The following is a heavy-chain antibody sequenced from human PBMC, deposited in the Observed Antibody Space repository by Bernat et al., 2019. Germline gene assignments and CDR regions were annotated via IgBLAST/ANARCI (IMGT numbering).Heavy chain of an antibody. CDR3: AHRHRNDSGVKAYDY. CDR2: IYWDDDK. D-gene: IGHD4-23*01. CDR1: GFSLTTSGMG. J-gene: IGHJ4*02. Sequence: QITLKESGPTLVKPTQTLTLTCTFSGFSLTTSGMGVGWIRQPPGKALEWLALIYWDDDKRYIPSLKSRLTITKDTSKNQVVLTMTNMDPVDTGTYYCAHRHRNDSGVKAYDYWGQGTLVTVSS. V-gene: IGHV2-5*02.